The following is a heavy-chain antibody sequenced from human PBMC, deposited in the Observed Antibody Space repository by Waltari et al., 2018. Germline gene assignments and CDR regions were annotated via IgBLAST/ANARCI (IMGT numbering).Heavy chain of an antibody. CDR2: IIPLLDIP. Sequence: QEQLVQSAAEVKKPGSSVKVSCKTSRDTFSTYAITWLRQAPGQGLEWMGRIIPLLDIPNYAQQFQGRITITADRSTSTAYMELSSLESEDTALYYCARESRSTAGTDYWGQGTLVTVSS. CDR3: ARESRSTAGTDY. V-gene: IGHV1-69*09. J-gene: IGHJ4*02. CDR1: RDTFSTYA. D-gene: IGHD2-2*01.